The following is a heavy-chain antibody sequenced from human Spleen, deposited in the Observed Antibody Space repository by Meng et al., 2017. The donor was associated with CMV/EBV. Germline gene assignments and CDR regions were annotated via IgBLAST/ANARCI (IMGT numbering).Heavy chain of an antibody. Sequence: SETLSPTCTVSGASISSSGYYWSWVRQPPGKGLEWIGSIYYSGRTYYNPSLKGRVTISLYTSKTQFYLKLCSVSAADTAVYYCAREYTYDFWSGQYGGKNGFDPWGQGTLVTVSS. J-gene: IGHJ5*02. CDR2: IYYSGRT. CDR3: AREYTYDFWSGQYGGKNGFDP. V-gene: IGHV4-39*07. D-gene: IGHD3-3*01. CDR1: GASISSSGYY.